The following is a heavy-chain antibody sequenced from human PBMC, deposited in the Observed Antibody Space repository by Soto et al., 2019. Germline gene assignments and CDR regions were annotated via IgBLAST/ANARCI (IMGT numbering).Heavy chain of an antibody. D-gene: IGHD3-22*01. CDR2: IVAGSGNT. J-gene: IGHJ6*02. Sequence: SVKVSCKASGFTFTSSAVQWVRQARGQRLEWIGWIVAGSGNTNYTQKFQERVTITRDMSTSTAYMELSSLRSEDTAVYYCAASHDSSGYYLIYYYGMDVWGQGTTVTVSS. CDR1: GFTFTSSA. CDR3: AASHDSSGYYLIYYYGMDV. V-gene: IGHV1-58*01.